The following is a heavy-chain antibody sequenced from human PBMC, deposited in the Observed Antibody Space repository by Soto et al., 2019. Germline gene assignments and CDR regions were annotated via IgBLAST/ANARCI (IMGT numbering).Heavy chain of an antibody. CDR3: ASLVVTDHNWFDP. Sequence: QVQLQESGPGLVKPSQTLSLTCTVSGGSISSGDYYWSWIRQPPGMGLEWIGYIYYSGSTYYNPSLKSRVTISVDTSKNQFSLKLSSVTAADTAVYYCASLVVTDHNWFDPWGQGTLVTVSS. CDR2: IYYSGST. D-gene: IGHD2-21*02. J-gene: IGHJ5*02. CDR1: GGSISSGDYY. V-gene: IGHV4-30-4*01.